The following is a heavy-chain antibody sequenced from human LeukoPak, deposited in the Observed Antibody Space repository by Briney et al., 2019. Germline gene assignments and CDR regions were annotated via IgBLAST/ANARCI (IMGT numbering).Heavy chain of an antibody. V-gene: IGHV4-39*01. CDR1: GGSISSSNYF. CDR2: ISYSGTT. CDR3: ARQELGEYFQH. Sequence: PSETLSLTCTVSGGSISSSNYFWGWVRQPPGKGLEWIGTISYSGTTHDNPSLKSRVIISVDTSKKQFSLRLSSVTAADTAVYYCARQELGEYFQHWGQGALVTVSS. D-gene: IGHD7-27*01. J-gene: IGHJ1*01.